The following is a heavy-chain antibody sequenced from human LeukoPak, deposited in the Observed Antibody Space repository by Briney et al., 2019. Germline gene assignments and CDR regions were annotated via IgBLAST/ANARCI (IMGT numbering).Heavy chain of an antibody. CDR3: ARAYYYDSSGYYTNRRYYFDY. D-gene: IGHD3-22*01. CDR2: IYHSGST. Sequence: KPSETLSLTCTVSGGSISSGGYSWSWIRQPPGKGLEWIGYIYHSGSTYYNPSLKSRVTISVDRSKNQFSLKLSSVTAADTAVYYCARAYYYDSSGYYTNRRYYFDYWGQGTLVTVSS. V-gene: IGHV4-30-2*01. J-gene: IGHJ4*02. CDR1: GGSISSGGYS.